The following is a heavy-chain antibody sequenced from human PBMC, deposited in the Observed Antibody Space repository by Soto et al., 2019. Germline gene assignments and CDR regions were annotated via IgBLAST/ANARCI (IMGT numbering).Heavy chain of an antibody. CDR3: ARVWHDFWSGYYPIYYYYGMDV. D-gene: IGHD3-3*01. CDR1: GGSISSGGYY. V-gene: IGHV4-31*03. Sequence: SETLSLTCTVSGGSISSGGYYWSWIRQHPGKGLEWIGYIYYSGSTYYNPSLKSRVTISVDTSKNQFSLKLSSVTAADTAVYYCARVWHDFWSGYYPIYYYYGMDVWGQGTTVTVSS. J-gene: IGHJ6*02. CDR2: IYYSGST.